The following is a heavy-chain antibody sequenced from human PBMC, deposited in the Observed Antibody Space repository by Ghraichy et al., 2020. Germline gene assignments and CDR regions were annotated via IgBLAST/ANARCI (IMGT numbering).Heavy chain of an antibody. J-gene: IGHJ6*02. D-gene: IGHD3-16*01. Sequence: GESLNISCAASGFTFSNFAMSWVRQAPGKGLEWVSGIGGSGRSTFYAGSVRGRFTISRDNSKNTLFLQMNSLKAEDTAVYYCAKMRGAERTDYGMNVWGQGTTVTVSS. CDR1: GFTFSNFA. CDR3: AKMRGAERTDYGMNV. V-gene: IGHV3-23*01. CDR2: IGGSGRST.